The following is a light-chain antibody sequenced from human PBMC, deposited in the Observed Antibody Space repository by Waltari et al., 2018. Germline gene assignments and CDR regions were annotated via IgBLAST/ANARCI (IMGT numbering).Light chain of an antibody. Sequence: DIRMTQSPSSVSASVGDRVTITCRASQDIRNWLAWYQQKPGKAPNLLIYVASSLQSGVPSRFSGTGSGTDFTLTISSVQPEDFATYYCQQVNSFPLTFGGGTKVEIK. J-gene: IGKJ4*01. CDR1: QDIRNW. CDR2: VAS. V-gene: IGKV1-12*01. CDR3: QQVNSFPLT.